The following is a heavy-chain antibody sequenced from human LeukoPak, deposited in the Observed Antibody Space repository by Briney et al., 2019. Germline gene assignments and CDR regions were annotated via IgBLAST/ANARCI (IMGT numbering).Heavy chain of an antibody. CDR1: GFTFSSYS. CDR3: AREVPAATDAFDI. J-gene: IGHJ3*02. CDR2: ISSSSSYI. Sequence: GGSLRLSRAASGFTFSSYSMNWVRQAPGKGLEWVSSISSSSSYIYYADSVKGRFTISRDNAKNSLYLQMSSLRAEDTAVYYCAREVPAATDAFDIWGQGTMVTVSS. V-gene: IGHV3-21*01. D-gene: IGHD3-10*01.